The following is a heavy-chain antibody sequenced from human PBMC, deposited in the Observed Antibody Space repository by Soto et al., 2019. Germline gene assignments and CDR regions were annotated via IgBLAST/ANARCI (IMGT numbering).Heavy chain of an antibody. CDR2: IYWDDDR. D-gene: IGHD5-12*01. CDR1: GFSLSTSVVA. V-gene: IGHV2-5*02. Sequence: QITLKESGPMLVRPTQTLTLTCTSSGFSLSTSVVAVAWIRQPPGEALEWLALIYWDDDRRYNSSLKSRLTITRDTSKDQVVLTMTNMDPTDTATYFCAHSQRGPRDFWGPGILVTVS. J-gene: IGHJ4*02. CDR3: AHSQRGPRDF.